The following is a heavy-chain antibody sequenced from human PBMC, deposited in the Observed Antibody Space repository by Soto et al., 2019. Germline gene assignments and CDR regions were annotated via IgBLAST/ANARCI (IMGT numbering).Heavy chain of an antibody. Sequence: QVQLVQSGAEEKKPGASVRVSCKASGYTFTSYAMHWVRQAPGQRLEWMGWINAGNGNTKYSQKFQGRVTITRDTXASTADMELSSLRSEDTAVYYCARGYGAPADYFQHWGQGTLVTVSS. J-gene: IGHJ1*01. CDR2: INAGNGNT. V-gene: IGHV1-3*05. D-gene: IGHD3-16*01. CDR1: GYTFTSYA. CDR3: ARGYGAPADYFQH.